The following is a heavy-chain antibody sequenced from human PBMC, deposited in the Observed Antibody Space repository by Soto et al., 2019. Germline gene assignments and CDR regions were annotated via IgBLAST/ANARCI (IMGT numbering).Heavy chain of an antibody. Sequence: QVQLVESGGGVVQPGRSLRLSCAASGFTFRNHAMHWVRQAPGKGLECVSVLYPGGRTWYAGSVKGRFTISRDISKNTLDLQLNSLRADDTAVYFCASASPAMDALYYLDSLVQGTLVTVSS. V-gene: IGHV3-NL1*01. J-gene: IGHJ4*02. CDR2: LYPGGRT. D-gene: IGHD5-18*01. CDR1: GFTFRNHA. CDR3: ASASPAMDALYYLDS.